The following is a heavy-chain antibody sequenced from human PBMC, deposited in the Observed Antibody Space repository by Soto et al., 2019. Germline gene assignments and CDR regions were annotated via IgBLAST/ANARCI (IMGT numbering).Heavy chain of an antibody. J-gene: IGHJ4*02. CDR2: IYHGGGT. Sequence: SETLSLTCSVSGGSISSRDWWTWVRQAPGKGLEWIGKIYHGGGTNFSPSLRSRVNISIDKSRKFFSLTLNSVTAADTAIYFCATGNVDSMLESWGRGTLVTVSS. V-gene: IGHV4-4*02. CDR3: ATGNVDSMLES. CDR1: GGSISSRDW. D-gene: IGHD3-3*01.